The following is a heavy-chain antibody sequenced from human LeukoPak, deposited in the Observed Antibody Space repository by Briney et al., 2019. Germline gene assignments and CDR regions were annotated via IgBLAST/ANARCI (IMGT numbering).Heavy chain of an antibody. CDR1: GFTFSSYW. CDR2: IDHNGNVN. Sequence: GGSLRLSCAASGFTFSSYWMNWARQAPGKGLEWVASIDHNGNVNHYVDSVKGRFTISRDNAKNSLYLQMSNLRAEDTAVYFCARGGGLDVWGQGATVTVSS. J-gene: IGHJ6*02. CDR3: ARGGGLDV. V-gene: IGHV3-7*03. D-gene: IGHD3-16*01.